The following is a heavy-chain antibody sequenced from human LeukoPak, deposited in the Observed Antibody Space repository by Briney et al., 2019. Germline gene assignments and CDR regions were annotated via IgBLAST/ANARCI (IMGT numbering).Heavy chain of an antibody. Sequence: PSETLSLTCAVSGSSISSDNWWSWVRQPPGKGLEWIGDMYHSGSTKYNPSLKSRVTISVDKSKNQFSLKLSSVTAADTAVYYCARLWLLNLDKWGQGTLATVSS. J-gene: IGHJ4*02. CDR3: ARLWLLNLDK. D-gene: IGHD6-19*01. CDR2: MYHSGST. CDR1: GSSISSDNW. V-gene: IGHV4-4*02.